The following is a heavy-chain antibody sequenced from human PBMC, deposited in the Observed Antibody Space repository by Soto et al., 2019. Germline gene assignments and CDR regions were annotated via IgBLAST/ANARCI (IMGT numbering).Heavy chain of an antibody. D-gene: IGHD3-22*01. V-gene: IGHV1-2*02. CDR1: GYSFIDYY. J-gene: IGHJ4*02. CDR2: ISPRSGGT. Sequence: ASVKVSCKASGYSFIDYYIHWVRQAPGQGLEWMGWISPRSGGTNYAQKFQGRVTITSDTSIATAYMELTSLTSDDTAVYYCARSFGYYYDSSGYYFTDYWGQGTLVTSPQ. CDR3: ARSFGYYYDSSGYYFTDY.